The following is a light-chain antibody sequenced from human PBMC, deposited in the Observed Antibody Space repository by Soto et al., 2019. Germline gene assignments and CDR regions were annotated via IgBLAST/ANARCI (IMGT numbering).Light chain of an antibody. V-gene: IGLV8-61*01. CDR1: SGSVSTTYY. CDR3: VLYMGSGIWV. J-gene: IGLJ3*02. CDR2: STN. Sequence: QTVVIQEPSFSVSPGGTVTLTCGLTSGSVSTTYYPSWYQQTPGQPPRTLIYSTNTRSSGVPDRFSGSILGNKAALTITGAQADDESDYYCVLYMGSGIWVFGGGTKVTVL.